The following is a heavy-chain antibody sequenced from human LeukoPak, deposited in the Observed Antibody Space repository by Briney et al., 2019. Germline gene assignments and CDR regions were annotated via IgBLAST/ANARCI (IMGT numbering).Heavy chain of an antibody. CDR1: GFTFSSYG. Sequence: PGGSLRLSCVASGFTFSSYGIHWVRQAPGKGLEWVAVVSSDGSIKYNADSVKGRFTISRDNSKNTLFLQISSLRADDTAVYYCAKDRVTTVTTFFSQFDFWGQGTLVTVSS. V-gene: IGHV3-30*18. D-gene: IGHD4-11*01. CDR2: VSSDGSIK. J-gene: IGHJ4*02. CDR3: AKDRVTTVTTFFSQFDF.